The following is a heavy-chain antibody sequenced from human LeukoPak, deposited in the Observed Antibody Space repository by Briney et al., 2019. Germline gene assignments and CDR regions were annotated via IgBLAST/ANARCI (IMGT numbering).Heavy chain of an antibody. J-gene: IGHJ5*02. CDR3: ARYRGIAVAGTQS. D-gene: IGHD6-19*01. CDR1: GGSISSSSYY. Sequence: PSETLSLTCTVSGGSISSSSYYWGWIRQPPGKGLEWIGSIYYSGSTYYNPSLKSRVTISVDTSKNQFSLKLSSVTAADTAVYYCARYRGIAVAGTQSWGQGTLVTVSS. V-gene: IGHV4-39*07. CDR2: IYYSGST.